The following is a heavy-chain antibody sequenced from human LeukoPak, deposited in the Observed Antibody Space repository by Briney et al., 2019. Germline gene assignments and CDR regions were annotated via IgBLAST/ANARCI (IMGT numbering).Heavy chain of an antibody. CDR2: INHSGST. V-gene: IGHV4-34*01. J-gene: IGHJ6*02. CDR3: ARRLPWGSRGSYGMDV. D-gene: IGHD3-16*01. CDR1: GGSFSGYY. Sequence: SETLSLTCAVYGGSFSGYYWSWIRQPPGKGLEWIGEINHSGSTNYNPSLKSRVTISVDTSKNQFSLKLSSVTAAGTAVYYCARRLPWGSRGSYGMDVWGQGTTVTVSS.